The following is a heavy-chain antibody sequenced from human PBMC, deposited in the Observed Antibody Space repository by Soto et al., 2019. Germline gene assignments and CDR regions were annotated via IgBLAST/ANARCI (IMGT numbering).Heavy chain of an antibody. D-gene: IGHD6-13*01. V-gene: IGHV4-4*02. CDR2: IYHSGTS. CDR3: AKDRGIGAAGF. Sequence: QVQLQESGPGLVKPSGTLSLTCAVSVDSIISTNWWSWVRQPPGKGLEWIGEIYHSGTSNYNPSLKSRVTISVDKSKHQYSLKLISVTAADTAVYYCAKDRGIGAAGFWGQGALVTVSS. CDR1: VDSIISTNW. J-gene: IGHJ4*02.